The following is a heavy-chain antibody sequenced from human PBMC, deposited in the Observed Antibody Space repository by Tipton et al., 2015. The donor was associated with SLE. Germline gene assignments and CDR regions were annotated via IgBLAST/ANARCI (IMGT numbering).Heavy chain of an antibody. CDR1: GGSISSHY. J-gene: IGHJ4*02. Sequence: TLSLTCTVSGGSISSHYWSWIRQPPGKTLEWIGYIYSGGSTNYNPSLKSRVSISVDTSKNQISLKLSSVTAADTAVYYCVVCSPSSCSYFDYWGQGRLVTVSS. CDR2: IYSGGST. V-gene: IGHV4-59*11. D-gene: IGHD2-2*01. CDR3: VVCSPSSCSYFDY.